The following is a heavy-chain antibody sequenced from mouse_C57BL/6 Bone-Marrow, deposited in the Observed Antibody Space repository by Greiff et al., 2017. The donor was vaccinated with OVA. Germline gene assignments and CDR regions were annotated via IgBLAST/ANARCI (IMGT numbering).Heavy chain of an antibody. V-gene: IGHV1-66*01. CDR3: ARDYYGSSYWYFDV. J-gene: IGHJ1*03. CDR2: IYPGSGNT. Sequence: VQLQESGPELVKPGASVKISCKASVYSFTSYYIHWVKQRPGQGLEWIGWIYPGSGNTKYNEKFKGKATLTADTSSSTAYMQLSSLTSEDSAVYYCARDYYGSSYWYFDVWGTGTTVTVSS. CDR1: VYSFTSYY. D-gene: IGHD1-1*01.